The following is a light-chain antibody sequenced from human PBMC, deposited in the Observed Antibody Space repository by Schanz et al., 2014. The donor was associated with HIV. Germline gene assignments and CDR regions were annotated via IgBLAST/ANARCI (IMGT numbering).Light chain of an antibody. J-gene: IGLJ1*01. CDR2: EVT. CDR1: SSDVGGHNL. Sequence: QSALTQPASVSGSPGQSITISCTGTSSDVGGHNLVSWYQQHPGKVPQLLIFEVTKRPSGVSYRFSGSKSGNTASLTISGLQAEDEADYYCSSKATGGRAPFVFGGGTKLTVL. V-gene: IGLV2-23*02. CDR3: SSKATGGRAPFV.